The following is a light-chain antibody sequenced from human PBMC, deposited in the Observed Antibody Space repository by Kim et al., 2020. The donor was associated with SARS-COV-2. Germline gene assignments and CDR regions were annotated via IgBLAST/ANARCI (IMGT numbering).Light chain of an antibody. V-gene: IGLV3-21*04. Sequence: SYELTQPPSVSVAPGKTARITCGGNNIGSKSVHWYQQKPGQAPVLVIYYDSDRPSGIPERFSGSNSGNTATLTISRLEAGDEADYYCKVWDSSSDHPVFGGGTQLTVL. CDR2: YDS. CDR1: NIGSKS. J-gene: IGLJ3*02. CDR3: KVWDSSSDHPV.